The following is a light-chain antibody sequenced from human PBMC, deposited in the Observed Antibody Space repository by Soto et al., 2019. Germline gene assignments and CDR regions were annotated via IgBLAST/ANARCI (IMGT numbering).Light chain of an antibody. CDR1: QSISNN. Sequence: IVMRQSPTTLSESPGERATLSCRAGQSISNNLAWYQQKPGQAPRLLIYGASTRATGIPARFTGSGSGTEFTLTISSLQSEDFAVYYCQQYSNWPRTFGQGTKV. J-gene: IGKJ1*01. CDR3: QQYSNWPRT. CDR2: GAS. V-gene: IGKV3-15*01.